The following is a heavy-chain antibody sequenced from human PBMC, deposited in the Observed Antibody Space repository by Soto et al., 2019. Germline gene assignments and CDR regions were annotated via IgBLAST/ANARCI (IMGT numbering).Heavy chain of an antibody. D-gene: IGHD2-2*01. CDR2: IYNSGRS. CDR1: GGSPSINL. V-gene: IGHV4-59*01. Sequence: SETLPLTSSVSGGSPSINLWNCIGHPPGKGLEWIAWIYNSGRSKYNPSLKSRVTMSVDTSKNQFFLKLSSVTAADTAVYYCARGRGITRRGFDYWGQGTLVTVSS. J-gene: IGHJ4*02. CDR3: ARGRGITRRGFDY.